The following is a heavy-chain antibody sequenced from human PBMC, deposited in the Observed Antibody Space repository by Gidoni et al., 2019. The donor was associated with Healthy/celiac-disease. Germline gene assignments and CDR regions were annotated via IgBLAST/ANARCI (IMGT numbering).Heavy chain of an antibody. D-gene: IGHD3-10*01. V-gene: IGHV3-7*03. CDR2: IKQDGSEK. CDR1: GFPFSSYW. CDR3: ASLPSGSDAFDI. Sequence: EVQLVESGGGLVQPGGSLRLSCAASGFPFSSYWMSWVRQAPGKGLEWVANIKQDGSEKYYVDSVKGRFTISRDNAKNSLYLQMNSLRAEDTAVYYCASLPSGSDAFDIWGQGTMVTVSS. J-gene: IGHJ3*02.